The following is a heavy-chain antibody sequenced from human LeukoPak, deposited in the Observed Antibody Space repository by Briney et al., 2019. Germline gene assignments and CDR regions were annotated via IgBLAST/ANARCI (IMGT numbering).Heavy chain of an antibody. D-gene: IGHD1-26*01. V-gene: IGHV3-30-3*01. CDR3: VRGSCGIYCYFDY. J-gene: IGHJ4*02. Sequence: GGSLRLSCVVSGFIFSNYAMYWVRQAPGKGLEWVAVISYDGSNKYYADSVKGRFTISRDDSKNTVYLQMNSLRAEDTAVYYCVRGSCGIYCYFDYWGQGALVTVSS. CDR2: ISYDGSNK. CDR1: GFIFSNYA.